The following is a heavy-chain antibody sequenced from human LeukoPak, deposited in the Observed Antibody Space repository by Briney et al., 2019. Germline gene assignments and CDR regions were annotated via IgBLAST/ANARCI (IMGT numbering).Heavy chain of an antibody. V-gene: IGHV1-8*01. CDR3: ARDRRLLLGPWWFDP. CDR2: MNPNSGNT. Sequence: ASVKVSCKASGYTFTSYDINWVQQATGQGLEWMGWMNPNSGNTGYAQKFQGRVTMTRDTSISTAYMELSRLRSDDTAVYYCARDRRLLLGPWWFDPWGQGTLVTVSS. J-gene: IGHJ5*02. D-gene: IGHD2-15*01. CDR1: GYTFTSYD.